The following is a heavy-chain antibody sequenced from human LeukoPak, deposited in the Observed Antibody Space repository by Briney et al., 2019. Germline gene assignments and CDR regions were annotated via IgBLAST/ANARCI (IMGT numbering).Heavy chain of an antibody. CDR3: ARERYYGSESYPDY. D-gene: IGHD3-10*01. CDR2: IYYSVST. V-gene: IGHV4-61*08. J-gene: IGHJ4*02. Sequence: SETLSLTCTVSGGSISSGDYYWSWIRQPPGKGLEWIGYIYYSVSTNYNPSLKSRVTMSVDSSKNQFSLKLSSVTAADTAVYYCARERYYGSESYPDYWGQGTLVTVSS. CDR1: GGSISSGDYY.